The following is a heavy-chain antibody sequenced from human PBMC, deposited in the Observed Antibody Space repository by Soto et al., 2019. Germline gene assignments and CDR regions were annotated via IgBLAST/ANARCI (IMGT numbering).Heavy chain of an antibody. J-gene: IGHJ6*04. CDR1: GYTFTSYG. CDR2: ISAYNGNT. V-gene: IGHV1-18*01. Sequence: GASVKVSCKASGYTFTSYGISWVRQTPGQGLEWMGWISAYNGNTNYAQKLQGRVTMTTDTSTSTAYMELRSLRSDDTAVYYCARDLSLERITMFGVVMDSPDYGMDVWGKGTTVSVSS. CDR3: ARDLSLERITMFGVVMDSPDYGMDV. D-gene: IGHD3-3*01.